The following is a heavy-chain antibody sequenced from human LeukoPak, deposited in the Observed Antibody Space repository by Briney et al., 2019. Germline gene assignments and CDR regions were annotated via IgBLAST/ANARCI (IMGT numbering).Heavy chain of an antibody. CDR3: ARDLLLWSGEPRGSYDY. Sequence: ASVKVSCKASGYTFTSYGISWVRQAPGQGLEWMGWISAYNGNTNYAQKFQGRVTMTTDTSTSTAYMELRSLRSDDTAVYYCARDLLLWSGEPRGSYDYWGQGTLVTVSS. D-gene: IGHD3-10*01. V-gene: IGHV1-18*01. CDR1: GYTFTSYG. CDR2: ISAYNGNT. J-gene: IGHJ4*02.